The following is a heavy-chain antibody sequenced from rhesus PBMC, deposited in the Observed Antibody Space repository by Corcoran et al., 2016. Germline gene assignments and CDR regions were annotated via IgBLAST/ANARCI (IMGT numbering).Heavy chain of an antibody. CDR2: ISGSNWNT. V-gene: IGHV4-173*01. CDR1: GASIRSNW. CDR3: AKGGSEFFDS. J-gene: IGHJ4*01. Sequence: QLQLQESGPGLVRASETLSLTCAVSGASIRSNWWSWVRQSPGKGLEWIGRISGSNWNTNYNPSLKSRVIMSTDTSKNQFSRNLRSVTAADTAVYHCAKGGSEFFDSWGQGVLVTVSS.